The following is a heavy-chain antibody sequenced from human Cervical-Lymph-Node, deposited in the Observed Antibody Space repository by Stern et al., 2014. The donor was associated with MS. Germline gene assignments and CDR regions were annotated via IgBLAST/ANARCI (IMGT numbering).Heavy chain of an antibody. CDR2: IYYSGST. D-gene: IGHD5-12*01. CDR1: GGFISRSSYY. Sequence: VQLVESGPGLVKPSETLSLTCTVSGGFISRSSYYWAWLRQPPGKGLEWIGSIYYSGSTDYNPSLKNRVTISVDTSRNQFSLKLPSVTAADTAIYYCARRELDGGFDLRYNWFDPWGQGTLVTVSS. CDR3: ARRELDGGFDLRYNWFDP. J-gene: IGHJ5*02. V-gene: IGHV4-39*01.